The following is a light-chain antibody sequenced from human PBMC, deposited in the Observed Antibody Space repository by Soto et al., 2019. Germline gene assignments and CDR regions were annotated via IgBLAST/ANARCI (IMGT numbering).Light chain of an antibody. V-gene: IGKV3-20*01. Sequence: ESVLTQSPGTLSLSPGERATLSCRASQSVSSSFLAWYQQKPGQAPRLLIYGASIRATGIPDRFSGSGSGTDFTLTISRLEPEDFAVYYCQQYGSSPGVTFGGGTKVEIK. CDR1: QSVSSSF. CDR3: QQYGSSPGVT. J-gene: IGKJ4*01. CDR2: GAS.